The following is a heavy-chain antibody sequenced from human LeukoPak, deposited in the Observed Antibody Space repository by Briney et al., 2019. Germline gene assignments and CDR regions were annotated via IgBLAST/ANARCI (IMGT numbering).Heavy chain of an antibody. D-gene: IGHD2-2*01. V-gene: IGHV1-69*02. J-gene: IGHJ6*02. CDR1: RGTFSSYT. CDR2: IIPILNIT. CDR3: AKDGVVVVATSVYYYYYGMDV. Sequence: SVKVSYKASRGTFSSYTISWVRQAPGHELEWMGRIIPILNITDYAQNFQGRVTLTADKSTSTAYMELSTLRSEDTAVYYCAKDGVVVVATSVYYYYYGMDVWGQGTTVTVSS.